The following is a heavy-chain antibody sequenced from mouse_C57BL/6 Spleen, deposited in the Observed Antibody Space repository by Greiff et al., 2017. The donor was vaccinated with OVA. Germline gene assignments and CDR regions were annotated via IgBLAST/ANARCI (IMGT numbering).Heavy chain of an antibody. CDR3: ARRGLYDGYYGLDY. V-gene: IGHV1-50*01. CDR1: GYTFTSYW. CDR2: IDPSDSYT. Sequence: VQLQQPGAELVKPGASVKLSCKASGYTFTSYWMQWVKQRPGQGLEWIGEIDPSDSYTNYNQKFKGKATLTVDTSSSTAYMQLSSLTSEDSAVYYCARRGLYDGYYGLDYWGQGTTLTVSS. D-gene: IGHD2-3*01. J-gene: IGHJ2*01.